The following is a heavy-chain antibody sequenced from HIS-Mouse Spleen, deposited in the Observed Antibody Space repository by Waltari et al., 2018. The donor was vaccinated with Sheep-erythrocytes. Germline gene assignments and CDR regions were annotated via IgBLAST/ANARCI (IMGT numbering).Heavy chain of an antibody. CDR2: IYYSGVP. V-gene: IGHV4-39*01. CDR1: GGSISSSSYY. D-gene: IGHD3-22*01. J-gene: IGHJ4*02. CDR3: ARLYYYDSSGYYFDY. Sequence: QLQLQESGPGLVKPSETLSLTCTVSGGSISSSSYYWGWIRQPPGKGLEWIGSIYYSGVPSHNPPLKSRVTISVDTSKNQFSLKLSSVTAADTAVYYCARLYYYDSSGYYFDYWGQGTLVTVSS.